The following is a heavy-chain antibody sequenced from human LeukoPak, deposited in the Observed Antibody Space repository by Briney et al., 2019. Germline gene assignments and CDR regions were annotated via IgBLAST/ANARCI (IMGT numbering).Heavy chain of an antibody. CDR1: GFSFCTYA. V-gene: IGHV3-33*01. J-gene: IGHJ4*02. D-gene: IGHD3-10*01. CDR3: ARAIFGSGSYPDY. Sequence: GGSLRLSCAASGFSFCTYAMHWVRAAPGTGLEWVALIWHDASHTFYTDSVKGRFTISRDNSKNTVYLQMNSLGGEDTAVYYCARAIFGSGSYPDYWGQGTLVTVSS. CDR2: IWHDASHT.